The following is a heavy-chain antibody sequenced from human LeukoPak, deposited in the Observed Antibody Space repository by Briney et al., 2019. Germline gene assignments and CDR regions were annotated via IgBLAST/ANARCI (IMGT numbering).Heavy chain of an antibody. CDR1: GFTVSSNY. D-gene: IGHD3-22*01. Sequence: GGSLRLSCAASGFTVSSNYMSWVRQAPGKGLEWVSLIYSGGSTYYADSVKGRFTISRDNSKNTLYLQVNSLRAEDTAVYYCAREGVRVYDSSGYPNDYWGQGTLVTVSS. V-gene: IGHV3-53*01. J-gene: IGHJ4*02. CDR2: IYSGGST. CDR3: AREGVRVYDSSGYPNDY.